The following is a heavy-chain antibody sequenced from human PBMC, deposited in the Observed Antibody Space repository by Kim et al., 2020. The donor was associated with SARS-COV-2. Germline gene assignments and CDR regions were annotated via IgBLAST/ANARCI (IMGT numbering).Heavy chain of an antibody. V-gene: IGHV1-8*01. J-gene: IGHJ5*02. CDR2: MNPNSGNT. D-gene: IGHD7-27*01. CDR1: GYTFTSYD. CDR3: ARGHWVHNWFDP. Sequence: ASVKVSCKASGYTFTSYDINWVRQATGQGLEWMGWMNPNSGNTGYAQKFQGRVTMTRNTSISTAYMELSSLRSEDTAVYYCARGHWVHNWFDPWGQGTLVTVSS.